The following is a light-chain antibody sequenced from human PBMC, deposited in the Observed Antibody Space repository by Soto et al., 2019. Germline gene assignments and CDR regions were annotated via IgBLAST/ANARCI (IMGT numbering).Light chain of an antibody. Sequence: SYELTQPPSVSVAPGQTATITCGGNNIGSKSVHWYQQKPGQAPVVVVYHDSDRPSGISERFSGSNSGNTATLTITRVEAADEDVYSCQVWDKHSDHVVFGGGTK. CDR3: QVWDKHSDHVV. J-gene: IGLJ2*01. V-gene: IGLV3-21*02. CDR2: HDS. CDR1: NIGSKS.